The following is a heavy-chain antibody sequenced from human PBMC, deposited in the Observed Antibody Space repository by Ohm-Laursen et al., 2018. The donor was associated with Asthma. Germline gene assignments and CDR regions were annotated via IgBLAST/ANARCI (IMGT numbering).Heavy chain of an antibody. Sequence: LSCAASGFTFSSYDMHWVRQATGKGLEWVSAIGTAGDTYYPGSVKGRFTISRENAKNSLYLQMNSLRAGDTAVYYCARGVAAAGFWYFDLWGRGTLVTVSS. D-gene: IGHD6-13*01. CDR1: GFTFSSYD. CDR3: ARGVAAAGFWYFDL. CDR2: IGTAGDT. V-gene: IGHV3-13*01. J-gene: IGHJ2*01.